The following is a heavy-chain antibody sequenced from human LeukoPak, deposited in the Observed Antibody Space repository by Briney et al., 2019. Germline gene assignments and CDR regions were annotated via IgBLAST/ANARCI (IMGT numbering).Heavy chain of an antibody. CDR2: ISGNGVGT. V-gene: IGHV3-23*01. CDR1: GFTFTSFA. Sequence: GGSLTLSCAASGFTFTSFAISWVRQAPGKGLEGVSTISGNGVGTNYADPVRGRFTISRDTSKSTLYLQMTSLRAEDTALYYCAKDGPRINYDESDYQGFSDYWGHGTLVTVST. J-gene: IGHJ4*01. D-gene: IGHD3-16*01. CDR3: AKDGPRINYDESDYQGFSDY.